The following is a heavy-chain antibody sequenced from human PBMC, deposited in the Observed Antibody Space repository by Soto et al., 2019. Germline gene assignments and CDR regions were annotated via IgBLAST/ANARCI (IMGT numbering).Heavy chain of an antibody. J-gene: IGHJ4*02. CDR1: GASITTSYY. CDR2: MYYSGST. Sequence: SETLSLTCTVSGASITTSYYWGWIRQPPGKGLEWIWDMYYSGSTYYNPSLKSRVTMSVDTSKNQFSLKLSSVTAADTAVYYCARHERITAAGTDWGQGTLVTVS. CDR3: ARHERITAAGTD. V-gene: IGHV4-39*01. D-gene: IGHD6-13*01.